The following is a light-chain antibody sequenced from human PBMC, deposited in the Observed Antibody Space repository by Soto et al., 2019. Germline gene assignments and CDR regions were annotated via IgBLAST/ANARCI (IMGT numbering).Light chain of an antibody. V-gene: IGKV1-33*01. CDR2: DAS. CDR3: QQDDHRSLT. J-gene: IGKJ4*01. CDR1: QGIKNY. Sequence: DIQVPPYPSSLSAYVGSRITITCRASQGIKNYLAWYQQKPGKAPNLLIFDASNLDAGVPSRFSGSGSGTYFTFTIHSLQPEDVATYYCQQDDHRSLTFGGGTKVDVK.